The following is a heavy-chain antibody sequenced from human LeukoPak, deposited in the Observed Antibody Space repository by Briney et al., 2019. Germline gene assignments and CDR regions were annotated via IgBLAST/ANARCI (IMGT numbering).Heavy chain of an antibody. J-gene: IGHJ4*02. CDR1: GFDFSSNW. D-gene: IGHD3-3*01. V-gene: IGHV3-74*01. CDR3: AKDHYWSIDY. Sequence: GGSLRLSCAASGFDFSSNWVHWVRHAPGQGLVWVSRIKGDGISTNYADSVKGRFTISRDIAKNTLYLQMNSLRAEDTGVYYCAKDHYWSIDYWGRGTLVTVSS. CDR2: IKGDGIST.